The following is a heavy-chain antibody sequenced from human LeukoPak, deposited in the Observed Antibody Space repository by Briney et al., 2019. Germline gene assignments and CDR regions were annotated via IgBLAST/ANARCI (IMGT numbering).Heavy chain of an antibody. V-gene: IGHV3-30*04. Sequence: GGSPRLSCAASGFTFSSYAMHWVRQAPGKGLEWVAVISYDGSNKYYADSVKGRFTISRDNSKNTLYLQMNSLRAEDTAVYYCAKAKGKYYYDSSGYDGGQGTMVTVSS. CDR2: ISYDGSNK. CDR3: AKAKGKYYYDSSGYD. CDR1: GFTFSSYA. D-gene: IGHD3-22*01. J-gene: IGHJ3*01.